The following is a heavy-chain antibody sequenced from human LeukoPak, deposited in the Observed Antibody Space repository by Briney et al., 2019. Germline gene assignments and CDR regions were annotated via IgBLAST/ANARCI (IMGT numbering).Heavy chain of an antibody. CDR2: IKSNTDGGTT. CDR3: VWSGLNWFDT. Sequence: GGSLRLSCAASGLTFSPAWMSWVRQAPGQGLEWVGRIKSNTDGGTTDYTAPVKGRFTLSRDDSKSTIYLQMNSLRIEDTAVYYCVWSGLNWFDTWGQGTLVTVSS. D-gene: IGHD3-3*01. CDR1: GLTFSPAW. J-gene: IGHJ5*02. V-gene: IGHV3-15*01.